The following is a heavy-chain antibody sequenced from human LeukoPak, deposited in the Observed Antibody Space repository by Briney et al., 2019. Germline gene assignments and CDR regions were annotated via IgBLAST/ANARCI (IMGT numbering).Heavy chain of an antibody. J-gene: IGHJ4*02. Sequence: PSDTLSLTRTVSGGSISRYYWSWIRHPPGKGLEWIGYIYYSGSTNYNPSLKSRVTISVDTSKNQFSLKLSSVTAADTAVYYCARSIPPYSSSWGNFDYWGQGTLVTVSS. D-gene: IGHD6-13*01. V-gene: IGHV4-59*07. CDR3: ARSIPPYSSSWGNFDY. CDR2: IYYSGST. CDR1: GGSISRYY.